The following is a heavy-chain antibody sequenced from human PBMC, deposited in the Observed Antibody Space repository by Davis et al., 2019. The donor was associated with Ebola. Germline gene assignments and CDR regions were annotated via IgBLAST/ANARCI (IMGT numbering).Heavy chain of an antibody. D-gene: IGHD1-26*01. Sequence: SETLSLTCTVSGGSISSSTYYWSWIRQPPGKGLEWIGEINHSGSTNYNPSLKSRVTISADTSKNQFSLKLSSVTAADTAMYYCARTPQYTSYGSYFDCWGQGTLVTVSS. J-gene: IGHJ4*02. V-gene: IGHV4-39*07. CDR2: INHSGST. CDR3: ARTPQYTSYGSYFDC. CDR1: GGSISSSTYY.